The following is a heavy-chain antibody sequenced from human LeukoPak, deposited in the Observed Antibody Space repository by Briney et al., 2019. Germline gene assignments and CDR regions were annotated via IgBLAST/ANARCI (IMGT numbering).Heavy chain of an antibody. V-gene: IGHV3-21*01. Sequence: GGSLRLSCAASGFTFSSYSMNWVRQAPGKGLEWVSSISSSSSYIYYADSVKGRFTISRDNAKNSLYLQMNSLRAEDTAVYYCARDPTLEEYYFDYWAQGTLVTVSS. D-gene: IGHD2/OR15-2a*01. CDR3: ARDPTLEEYYFDY. J-gene: IGHJ4*02. CDR2: ISSSSSYI. CDR1: GFTFSSYS.